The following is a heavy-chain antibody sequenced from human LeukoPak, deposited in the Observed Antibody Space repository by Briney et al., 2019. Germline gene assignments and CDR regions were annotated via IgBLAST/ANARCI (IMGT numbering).Heavy chain of an antibody. J-gene: IGHJ4*02. CDR3: AIDPFGGYVDY. V-gene: IGHV6-1*01. D-gene: IGHD3-10*01. CDR2: TYYRSNWYN. Sequence: QSLSVTPALPGDTLSSNSASWDWVRQSATSGLEWLGRTYYRSNWYNDYAVSLKSRITIIPDASKNQSPLQLNSVTPEDTAVYYCAIDPFGGYVDYWGQGTLVTVSS. CDR1: GDTLSSNSAS.